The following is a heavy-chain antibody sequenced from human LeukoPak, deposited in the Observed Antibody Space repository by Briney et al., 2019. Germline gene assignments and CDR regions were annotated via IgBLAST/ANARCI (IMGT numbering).Heavy chain of an antibody. CDR2: IYYSGST. Sequence: SETLSLTCTVSGGSISSSSYYWGWIRQPPGKGLEWIGSIYYSGSTYYNPSLKSRVTTSVDTSKNQFSLKLSSVTAADTAVYYCVGYYDSSGHYFDYWGQGTLVTVSS. CDR3: VGYYDSSGHYFDY. V-gene: IGHV4-39*01. D-gene: IGHD3-22*01. CDR1: GGSISSSSYY. J-gene: IGHJ4*02.